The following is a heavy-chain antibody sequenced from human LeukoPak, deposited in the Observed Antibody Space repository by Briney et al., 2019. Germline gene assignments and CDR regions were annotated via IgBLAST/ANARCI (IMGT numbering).Heavy chain of an antibody. Sequence: ASVKVSCKASGYTFTSCGISWVRQAPGQGLEWMGWISAYNGNTNYAQKLQGRVTMTTDTFTSTAYMELRSLRSDDTAMYYCARDSGRLGGNPNRDYWGQGTLVTVSS. D-gene: IGHD4-23*01. J-gene: IGHJ4*02. CDR1: GYTFTSCG. CDR3: ARDSGRLGGNPNRDY. V-gene: IGHV1-18*01. CDR2: ISAYNGNT.